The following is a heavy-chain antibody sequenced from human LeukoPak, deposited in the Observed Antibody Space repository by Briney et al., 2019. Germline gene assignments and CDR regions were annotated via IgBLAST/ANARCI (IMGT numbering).Heavy chain of an antibody. D-gene: IGHD2-2*02. CDR1: GSTFSNYY. CDR2: IKQDGSEK. CDR3: ATGTEYCSSTSCYIDY. Sequence: GGSLRLSCAASGSTFSNYYMNWVRQAPGKGLEWVANIKQDGSEKYYVDSVRGRFTISRDNAKKSLYLQMNSPRAEDTAVYYCATGTEYCSSTSCYIDYWGQGTLVTVSS. V-gene: IGHV3-7*01. J-gene: IGHJ4*02.